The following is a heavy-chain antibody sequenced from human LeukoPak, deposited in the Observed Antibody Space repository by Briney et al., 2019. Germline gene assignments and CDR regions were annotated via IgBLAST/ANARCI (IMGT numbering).Heavy chain of an antibody. CDR2: IKRKAEGGTT. CDR3: TTATSTTASWS. V-gene: IGHV3-15*01. CDR1: GFSFSSYG. Sequence: GRSLRLSCVASGFSFSSYGLHWVRQAPGKGLEWVGRIKRKAEGGTTDYAAPVRGRFTISRDDSKTTLYLQMNSLKAEDTAVYYCTTATSTTASWSWGQGTLVTVSS. J-gene: IGHJ5*02. D-gene: IGHD1-1*01.